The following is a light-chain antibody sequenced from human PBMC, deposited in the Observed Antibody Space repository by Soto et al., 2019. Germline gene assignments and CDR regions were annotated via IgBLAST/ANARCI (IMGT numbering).Light chain of an antibody. J-gene: IGKJ4*01. CDR2: WAS. V-gene: IGKV4-1*01. CDR3: QQYYSPPLT. Sequence: DIVMTQSPDSLAVSLGERATINCKSSQSVLYSSNNKNYLAWYQQKPGQPPKLLISWASTRESGVPDRFSGSGSGTDFTLTISSLQAEEVAVYYCQQYYSPPLTFGGGTKVEIK. CDR1: QSVLYSSNNKNY.